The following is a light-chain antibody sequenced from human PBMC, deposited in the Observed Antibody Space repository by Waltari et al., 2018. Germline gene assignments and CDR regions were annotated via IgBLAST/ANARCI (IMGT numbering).Light chain of an antibody. J-gene: IGKJ1*01. Sequence: EIVLTQSPGTLSLSPGERATLSCRASQSVSSSYLAWYQQKPGQAPRLLIYGASSRATGNPDRFSGSGSGTDFTVTISRLGPEDFAVYYCQKYGSSPRTFGQGTKVEIK. CDR3: QKYGSSPRT. CDR1: QSVSSSY. CDR2: GAS. V-gene: IGKV3-20*01.